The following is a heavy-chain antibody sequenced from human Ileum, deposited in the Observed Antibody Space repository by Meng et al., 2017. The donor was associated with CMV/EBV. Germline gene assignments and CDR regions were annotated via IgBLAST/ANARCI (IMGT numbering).Heavy chain of an antibody. Sequence: GSLRLSCAVYGGSFSGYYWSWIRQPPGKGLEWIGEINHSGSTNYNPSLKSRVTISVDTSKNQFSLKLSSVTAADTAVYYCARGRVVVVPAASRTNYYYYYGMDVWGQGTTVTVSS. J-gene: IGHJ6*02. CDR3: ARGRVVVVPAASRTNYYYYYGMDV. CDR1: GGSFSGYY. CDR2: INHSGST. V-gene: IGHV4-34*01. D-gene: IGHD2-2*01.